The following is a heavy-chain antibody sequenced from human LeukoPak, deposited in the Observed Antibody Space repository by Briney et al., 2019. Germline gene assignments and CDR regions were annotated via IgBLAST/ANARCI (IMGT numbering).Heavy chain of an antibody. Sequence: GGSLRLSCAASGFTFSSYSMNWVRQAPGKGLEWVSSISSSSSYIYYADSVKGRFIISRDNAKNSLYLQMSSLRAEDTAVYYCAREDYGSGSYYVFYRFDPWGQGTLVTVSS. V-gene: IGHV3-21*01. CDR3: AREDYGSGSYYVFYRFDP. CDR1: GFTFSSYS. D-gene: IGHD3-10*01. CDR2: ISSSSSYI. J-gene: IGHJ5*02.